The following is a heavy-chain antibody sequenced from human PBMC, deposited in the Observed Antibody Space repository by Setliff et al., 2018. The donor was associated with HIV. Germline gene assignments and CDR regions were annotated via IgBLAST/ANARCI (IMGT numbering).Heavy chain of an antibody. CDR1: GGSISSSSYY. J-gene: IGHJ6*03. CDR2: IYYRGST. D-gene: IGHD6-13*01. V-gene: IGHV4-39*01. CDR3: ARGRYRSRWYASDHYYIDV. Sequence: SETLSLTCTVSGGSISSSSYYWGWIRQPPGKGLQWIGSIYYRGSTYYNPSLKSRVTISVDTSKNQFSLKLKSVTAADTALYYCARGRYRSRWYASDHYYIDVWGKGTTVTVSS.